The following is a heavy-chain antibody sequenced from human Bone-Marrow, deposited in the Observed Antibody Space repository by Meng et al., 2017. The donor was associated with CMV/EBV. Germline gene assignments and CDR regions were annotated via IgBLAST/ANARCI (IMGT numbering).Heavy chain of an antibody. V-gene: IGHV4-34*01. Sequence: SETLSLTCAVYGGSFSGYYWSWIRQPPGKGLEWIGEISHSGSTNYDPSLKSRVTISVDTSKNQFSLKLSSVTAADTAVYYCARGGGLRFLYPWGQGTLVTVYS. D-gene: IGHD3-3*01. CDR1: GGSFSGYY. CDR3: ARGGGLRFLYP. CDR2: ISHSGST. J-gene: IGHJ5*02.